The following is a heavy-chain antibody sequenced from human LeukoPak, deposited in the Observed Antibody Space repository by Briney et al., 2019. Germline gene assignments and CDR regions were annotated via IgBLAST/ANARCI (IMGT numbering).Heavy chain of an antibody. J-gene: IGHJ6*03. Sequence: SETLSLTCTVSGGSISGYYWSWIRQPPGKGLEWIGYIYYSGSTNYNPSLKSRVTISVDTSKNQFSLKLSSVTAADTAVYYCARVGAAALPYYMDVWGKGTTVTVSS. CDR3: ARVGAAALPYYMDV. CDR1: GGSISGYY. V-gene: IGHV4-59*01. CDR2: IYYSGST. D-gene: IGHD6-13*01.